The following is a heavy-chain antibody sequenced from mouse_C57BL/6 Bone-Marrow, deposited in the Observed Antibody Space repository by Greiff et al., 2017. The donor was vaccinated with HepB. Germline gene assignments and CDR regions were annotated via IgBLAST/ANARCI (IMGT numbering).Heavy chain of an antibody. D-gene: IGHD2-5*01. Sequence: VQLQQSGAELVKPGASVKLSCTASGFNFKDYYMHWVKQRTEQGLEWIGRIDTVDGETKYAPTFQGKATITADTTSNTAYLQLSSLTSEVTAVYYCASSYYSNYVGFAYWGQGTLVTVSA. J-gene: IGHJ3*01. CDR3: ASSYYSNYVGFAY. CDR1: GFNFKDYY. CDR2: IDTVDGET. V-gene: IGHV14-2*01.